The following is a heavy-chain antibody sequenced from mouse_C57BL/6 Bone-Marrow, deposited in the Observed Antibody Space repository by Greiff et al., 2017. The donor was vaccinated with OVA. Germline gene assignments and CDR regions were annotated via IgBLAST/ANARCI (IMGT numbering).Heavy chain of an antibody. CDR1: GYTFTDYA. CDR3: ARQNYSNLFDY. CDR2: ISTYYGDA. Sequence: QVQLKESGTVLARPGASVKMSCKGSGYTFTDYAMHWVKQSHAKSLEWIGVISTYYGDASYNQKFKDKATMTVDKSSSTAYMELARLTSEDSAVYYCARQNYSNLFDYWGQGTTLTVSS. D-gene: IGHD2-5*01. V-gene: IGHV1-67*01. J-gene: IGHJ2*01.